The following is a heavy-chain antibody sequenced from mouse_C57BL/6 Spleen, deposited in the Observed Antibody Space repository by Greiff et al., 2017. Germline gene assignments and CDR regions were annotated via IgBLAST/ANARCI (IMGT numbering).Heavy chain of an antibody. Sequence: VQLKQSGPELVKPGASVKIPCKASGYTFTDYNMDWVKQSHGKSLEWIGDINPNNGGTIYNQKFKGKATLTVDKSSSTAYMELRSLTSEDTAVYYCARSDGSSFTVFACWGQGTLVTVSA. CDR1: GYTFTDYN. CDR2: INPNNGGT. V-gene: IGHV1-18*01. J-gene: IGHJ3*01. CDR3: ARSDGSSFTVFAC. D-gene: IGHD1-1*01.